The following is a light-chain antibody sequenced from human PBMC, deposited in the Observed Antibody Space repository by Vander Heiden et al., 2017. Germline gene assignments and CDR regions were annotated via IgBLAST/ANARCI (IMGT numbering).Light chain of an antibody. CDR2: DDS. J-gene: IGLJ3*02. CDR3: QVWNSSSDHRGV. V-gene: IGLV3-21*02. CDR1: NIGAKS. Sequence: SSVLTQPPSVSVAPGQKGTSPSGGENIGAKSVHWYQQKPGQAAVLVVYDDSDRPSGIPEGFSGSNSGNTATLTISRVEAGDDADYYCQVWNSSSDHRGVFGGGTKLTVL.